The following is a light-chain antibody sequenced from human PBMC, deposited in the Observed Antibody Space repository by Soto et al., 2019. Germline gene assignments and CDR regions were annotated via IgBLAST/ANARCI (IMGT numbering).Light chain of an antibody. CDR3: QQYGSPIT. J-gene: IGKJ5*01. V-gene: IGKV3-20*01. Sequence: DIVLTQSPGTLSLSPGERATLSCRASQSVSSSYLAWYQQKPGQAPRLLIYGAASRATGIPDRFSGSGSGTDFTLTISRLESEDFAVYYCQQYGSPITFGQGTRLEIK. CDR1: QSVSSSY. CDR2: GAA.